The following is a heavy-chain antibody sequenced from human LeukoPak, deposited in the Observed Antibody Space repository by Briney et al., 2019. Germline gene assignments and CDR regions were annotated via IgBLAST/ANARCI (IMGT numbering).Heavy chain of an antibody. CDR3: ARLRDSSGYYFSYYYYGMDV. V-gene: IGHV4-34*01. CDR2: INHSGST. Sequence: SETLSLTCAVYGGSFSGYYWSWIRQPPGKGLEWIGEINHSGSTNYNPSLKCRVTISVDTSKNQFSLKLSSVTAADTAVYYCARLRDSSGYYFSYYYYGMDVWGQGTTVTVSS. CDR1: GGSFSGYY. J-gene: IGHJ6*02. D-gene: IGHD3-22*01.